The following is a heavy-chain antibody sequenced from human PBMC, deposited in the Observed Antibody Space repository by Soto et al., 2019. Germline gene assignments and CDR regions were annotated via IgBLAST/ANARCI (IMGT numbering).Heavy chain of an antibody. CDR3: ARDVLDTTGDYYFDY. J-gene: IGHJ4*02. CDR1: GVSISSGDFY. Sequence: SETLSLTCTVSGVSISSGDFYWSWIRQPPGKGLEWIGYIYHTGSSQYHPSLRGRVAFSMDTSKNQFSLELRSVTAADTAMYYCARDVLDTTGDYYFDYWGQGSMVTVSS. V-gene: IGHV4-30-4*01. D-gene: IGHD4-17*01. CDR2: IYHTGSS.